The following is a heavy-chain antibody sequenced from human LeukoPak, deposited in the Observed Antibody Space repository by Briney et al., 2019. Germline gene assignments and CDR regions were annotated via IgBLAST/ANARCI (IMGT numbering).Heavy chain of an antibody. D-gene: IGHD2-2*01. CDR2: INSDGSST. J-gene: IGHJ4*02. CDR1: GFTLSSYW. Sequence: GGSLRLSCAASGFTLSSYWMHWVRQAPGKGLVWVSRINSDGSSTSYADSVKGRFTISRDNAKNTLYLQMNSLRAEDTAVYYCARSPRDCSSTSCSTHWGQGTLVTVSS. V-gene: IGHV3-74*01. CDR3: ARSPRDCSSTSCSTH.